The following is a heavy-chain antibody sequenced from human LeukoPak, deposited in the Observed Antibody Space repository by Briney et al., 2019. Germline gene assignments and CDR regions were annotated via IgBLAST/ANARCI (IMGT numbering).Heavy chain of an antibody. D-gene: IGHD2-15*01. CDR3: ARSGVVNWFDP. CDR1: GGSFSGYY. CDR2: INHSGST. Sequence: PSETLSLTCAVYGGSFSGYYWSWIRQPPGKGLEWIGEINHSGSTNCNPSLKSRVTISVGTSKNQFSLKLSSVTAADTAVYYCARSGVVNWFDPWGQGTLVTVSS. V-gene: IGHV4-34*01. J-gene: IGHJ5*02.